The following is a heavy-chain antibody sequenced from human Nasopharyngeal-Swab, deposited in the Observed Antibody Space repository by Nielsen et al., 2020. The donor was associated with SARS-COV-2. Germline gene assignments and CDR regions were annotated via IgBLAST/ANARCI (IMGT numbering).Heavy chain of an antibody. V-gene: IGHV3-23*03. CDR3: ARNDNGLVIWYYYYMDV. CDR2: IGTGGGRA. Sequence: GGSLRLSCTASGFTFRHYAMSWVRLAPGKGLEWVSGIGTGGGRADYADSVKGRFTISRDNSKNTLYLQLNSLRVEDTAVYYCARNDNGLVIWYYYYMDVWGKGTTVTVTS. CDR1: GFTFRHYA. J-gene: IGHJ6*03. D-gene: IGHD2-15*01.